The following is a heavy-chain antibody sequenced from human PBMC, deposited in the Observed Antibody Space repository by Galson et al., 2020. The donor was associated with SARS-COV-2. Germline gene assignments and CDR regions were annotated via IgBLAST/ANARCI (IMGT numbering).Heavy chain of an antibody. Sequence: GESLKISCAASGFTFKTYGMNWVRQAPGKGLEWLSYLSSSGETRYYADSVKGRFTISRDVAQNTLYLQMNSLRAEDTARYYCARDKVIVIPASPTWFDPWGQGTLVTVS. J-gene: IGHJ5*02. CDR2: LSSSGETR. D-gene: IGHD2-2*01. V-gene: IGHV3-48*01. CDR1: GFTFKTYG. CDR3: ARDKVIVIPASPTWFDP.